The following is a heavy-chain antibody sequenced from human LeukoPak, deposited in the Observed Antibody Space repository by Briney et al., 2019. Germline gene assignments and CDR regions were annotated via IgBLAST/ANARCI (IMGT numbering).Heavy chain of an antibody. V-gene: IGHV4-39*01. J-gene: IGHJ6*02. Sequence: SETLSLICSISGGSISSSSYYWGWIRQPPGTVVERIGSIYYSGSTCYNPSLKSRVTISVDTSKNQFSLTLSSVTAADTAVYYCARHSGPYSSSWYGSYYYYGMDVWGQGTTVTVSS. CDR3: ARHSGPYSSSWYGSYYYYGMDV. D-gene: IGHD6-13*01. CDR2: IYYSGST. CDR1: GGSISSSSYY.